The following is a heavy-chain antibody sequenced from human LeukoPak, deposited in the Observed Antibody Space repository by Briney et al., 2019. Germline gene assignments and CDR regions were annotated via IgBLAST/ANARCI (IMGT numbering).Heavy chain of an antibody. CDR1: GGSIRSITYY. Sequence: SETLSLTCTVSGGSIRSITYYWGWIRQPPGKGLEWIGSIYYSGSTYYNPSLKSRVTISVDTSKNQFSLKLSSVTAADTAVYYCARLYYDILTGYLGFDYWGQGTLVTVSS. CDR2: IYYSGST. J-gene: IGHJ4*02. CDR3: ARLYYDILTGYLGFDY. V-gene: IGHV4-39*01. D-gene: IGHD3-9*01.